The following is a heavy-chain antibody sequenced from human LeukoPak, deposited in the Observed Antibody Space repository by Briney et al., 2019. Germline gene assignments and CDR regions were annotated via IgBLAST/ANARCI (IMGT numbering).Heavy chain of an antibody. Sequence: SQTLSLTCTVSGGSISSGGYYWSWIRQHPGKGLEWIGEINQYESTNYNPSLKSRVSISLDTSKNQFSLKLSSVTAADTAVYYCARGRVTVKHYYGLDVWGQGTTVTVS. D-gene: IGHD4-11*01. CDR1: GGSISSGGYY. CDR2: INQYEST. V-gene: IGHV4-31*03. J-gene: IGHJ6*02. CDR3: ARGRVTVKHYYGLDV.